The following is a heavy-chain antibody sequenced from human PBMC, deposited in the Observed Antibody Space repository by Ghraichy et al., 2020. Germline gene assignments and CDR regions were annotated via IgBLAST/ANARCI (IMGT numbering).Heavy chain of an antibody. J-gene: IGHJ4*02. V-gene: IGHV3-48*02. CDR2: ISSSSSTI. CDR1: GFTFSSYS. CDR3: ARDHKLKGYCSGGSCYSGLFDY. D-gene: IGHD2-15*01. Sequence: GESLNISCAASGFTFSSYSMNWVRQAPGKGLEWVSYISSSSSTIYYADSVKGRFTISRDNAKNSLYLQMNSLRDEDTAVYYCARDHKLKGYCSGGSCYSGLFDYWGQGTLVTVSS.